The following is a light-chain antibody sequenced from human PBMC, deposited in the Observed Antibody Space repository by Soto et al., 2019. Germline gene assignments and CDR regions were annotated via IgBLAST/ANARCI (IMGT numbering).Light chain of an antibody. CDR2: DVN. CDR3: RSYSGSSTLVV. J-gene: IGLJ3*02. Sequence: QSALTQPASVSGSPGQSIAISCTGTSTDVGAYNLVSWYQQHPGKAPKLMIYDVNIRPSGISDRFSGSKSGNTASLTISGLQAEDEADYYCRSYSGSSTLVVFGGGTKLTVL. V-gene: IGLV2-14*03. CDR1: STDVGAYNL.